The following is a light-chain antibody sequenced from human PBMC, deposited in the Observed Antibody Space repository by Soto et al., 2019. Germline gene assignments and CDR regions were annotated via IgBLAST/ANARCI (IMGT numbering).Light chain of an antibody. CDR1: STDIGAYKY. CDR3: FSYTSRTTLYV. CDR2: EVT. V-gene: IGLV2-14*01. J-gene: IGLJ1*01. Sequence: QSVLTQPASVSGYPGQSITISCTGASTDIGAYKYVSWYQQHPGNAPRLIIYEVTNRPSGISHRFSGSKSGNTASLTISGLQAEDEADYYCFSYTSRTTLYVFGTGTKVTVL.